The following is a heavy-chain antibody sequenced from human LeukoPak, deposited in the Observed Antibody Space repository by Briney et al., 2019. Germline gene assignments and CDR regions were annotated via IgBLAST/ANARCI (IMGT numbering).Heavy chain of an antibody. D-gene: IGHD3-16*01. V-gene: IGHV4-38-2*02. CDR1: GYSISSDYY. CDR2: IYHSGST. Sequence: SETLSLTCSVSGYSISSDYYWGWIRQPPGKGLEWIGSIYHSGSTYYKPSLKSRVTILVDSSKNQFSLKLSSVTAADTAVYYXXXSNLLPEGGEFDYWGQGTLVTVSS. J-gene: IGHJ4*02. CDR3: XXSNLLPEGGEFDY.